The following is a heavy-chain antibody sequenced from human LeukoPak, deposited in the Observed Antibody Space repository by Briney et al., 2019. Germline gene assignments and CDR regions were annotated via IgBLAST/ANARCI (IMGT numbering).Heavy chain of an antibody. D-gene: IGHD1-26*01. CDR2: ISSSAANI. CDR1: GFTFSSYE. CDR3: ARKTVGAKNWFDP. V-gene: IGHV3-48*03. Sequence: GGSLRLSCAAAGFTFSSYEMNWFRQAPGKALEWLSYISSSAANIKYADSVKGRFTISRDNAKNSLYLQMNSLRAEDSAVYYCARKTVGAKNWFDPWGQGTLVTVSS. J-gene: IGHJ5*02.